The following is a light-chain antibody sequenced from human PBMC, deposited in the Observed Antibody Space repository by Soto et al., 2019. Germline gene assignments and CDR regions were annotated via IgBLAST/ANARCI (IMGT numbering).Light chain of an antibody. CDR3: QQFRSSTLT. CDR2: GAS. V-gene: IGKV3-20*01. CDR1: QSISINY. J-gene: IGKJ4*01. Sequence: EIVLTQSPGTLSLSLGERATTSCRASQSISINYLAWYQQKPGQAPRLLIYGASSRASGIPDRFSGSGSGTDFNLTISSVETEDFAVYYCQQFRSSTLTFGGGTKVDIK.